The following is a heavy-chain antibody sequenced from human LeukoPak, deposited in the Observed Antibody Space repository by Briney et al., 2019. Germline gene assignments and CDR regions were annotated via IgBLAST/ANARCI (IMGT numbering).Heavy chain of an antibody. CDR1: GGSISSYY. V-gene: IGHV4-59*08. D-gene: IGHD3-22*01. Sequence: SGTLSLTCTVSGGSISSYYWSWIRQPPGKGLEWIGYIYYSGSTNYNPSLKSRVTISVDTSKNQFSLKLSSVTAADTAVYYCARLYYYDSSGYYYGYYYGMDVWGQGTTVTVSS. CDR2: IYYSGST. J-gene: IGHJ6*02. CDR3: ARLYYYDSSGYYYGYYYGMDV.